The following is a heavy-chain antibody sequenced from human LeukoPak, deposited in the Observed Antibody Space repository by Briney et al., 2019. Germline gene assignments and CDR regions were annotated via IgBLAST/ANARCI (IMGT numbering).Heavy chain of an antibody. V-gene: IGHV3-23*01. D-gene: IGHD3-10*01. CDR3: AKEEGITMVRGVMSYFDY. CDR1: GFTLSSYA. Sequence: GGSLRLSCAASGFTLSSYAMSWVRQAPGKGLEWVSAISGSGGSTYYADSVKGRFTISRDNSKNTLYLQMNSLRAEDTAVYYCAKEEGITMVRGVMSYFDYWGQGTLVTVSS. J-gene: IGHJ4*02. CDR2: ISGSGGST.